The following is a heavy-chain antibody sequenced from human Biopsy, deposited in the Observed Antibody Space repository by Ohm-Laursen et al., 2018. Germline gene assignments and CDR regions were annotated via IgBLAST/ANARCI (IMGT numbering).Heavy chain of an antibody. CDR3: ARDDAVNVIRGLYY. J-gene: IGHJ4*02. CDR2: IYYSGTT. CDR1: GGSISSYY. V-gene: IGHV4-59*01. Sequence: SQTLSLTCTVSGGSISSYYWNWIRQPPGKGLEWIGYIYYSGTTDYSPSLKSRVTISIDKSKNQFFLKLSSVTAEDTAVYYCARDDAVNVIRGLYYWGQGALVTVSS. D-gene: IGHD3-10*01.